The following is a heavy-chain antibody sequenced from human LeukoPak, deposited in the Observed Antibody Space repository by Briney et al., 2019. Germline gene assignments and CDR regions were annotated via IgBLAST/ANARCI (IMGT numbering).Heavy chain of an antibody. J-gene: IGHJ3*02. D-gene: IGHD2-15*01. CDR3: ATEPGIGYAFDI. V-gene: IGHV3-7*01. CDR1: GITFRNYW. Sequence: PGGSLRLSCVASGITFRNYWMSWVRQAPGKGLEWVANINPDGSTENYVPSVKGRFTLSRDNARNSLSLQMNSLRAEDTAVHYCATEPGIGYAFDIWGRGTMVTVSS. CDR2: INPDGSTE.